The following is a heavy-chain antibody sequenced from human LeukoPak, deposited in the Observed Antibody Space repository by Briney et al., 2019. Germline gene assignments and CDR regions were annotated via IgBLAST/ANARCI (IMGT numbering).Heavy chain of an antibody. Sequence: PGGSLRLSCAASGFTFSSYSMNWVRQAPGKGLEWVSSISSSSSYIYYADSVKGRFTISRDNAKNSLYLQMNSLRAEDTAVYYCARGPQGNYPTEYFQHWGQGTLVTVSS. CDR2: ISSSSSYI. V-gene: IGHV3-21*01. J-gene: IGHJ1*01. CDR3: ARGPQGNYPTEYFQH. D-gene: IGHD1-7*01. CDR1: GFTFSSYS.